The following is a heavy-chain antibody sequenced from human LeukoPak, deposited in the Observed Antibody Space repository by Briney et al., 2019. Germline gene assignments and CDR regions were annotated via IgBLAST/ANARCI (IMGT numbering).Heavy chain of an antibody. CDR2: ISNDGGKK. Sequence: GGSLRLSCAASGFTFSSYGMSWVRQAPGKGLEWVAVISNDGGKKYYADSVRGRFTISRDNSKNTVFLQMNSLRPNDTAVYYCAKSPYSSTWTSHFDSWGQGTLVTVSS. V-gene: IGHV3-30*18. D-gene: IGHD6-13*01. CDR3: AKSPYSSTWTSHFDS. CDR1: GFTFSSYG. J-gene: IGHJ4*02.